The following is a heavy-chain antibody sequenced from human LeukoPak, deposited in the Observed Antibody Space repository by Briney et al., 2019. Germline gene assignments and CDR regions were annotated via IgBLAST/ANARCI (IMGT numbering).Heavy chain of an antibody. Sequence: GGSLRLSCAASGFTFSCYSMNWVRQAPGKGLEWVSSTTGSSSYIYYADSVKGRFTISRDNAKNSLYLQMNSLRAEDTAVYYCARDRVNTGFYYGMDVWGQGTTVTVSS. CDR2: TTGSSSYI. D-gene: IGHD1/OR15-1a*01. V-gene: IGHV3-21*01. CDR3: ARDRVNTGFYYGMDV. CDR1: GFTFSCYS. J-gene: IGHJ6*02.